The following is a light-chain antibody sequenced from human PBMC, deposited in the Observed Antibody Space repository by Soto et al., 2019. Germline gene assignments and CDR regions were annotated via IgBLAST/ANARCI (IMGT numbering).Light chain of an antibody. V-gene: IGKV3D-20*02. Sequence: IVFSQSPGALSLTPGEEATLSCRASQSVSSSHLAWYQQKPGQAPRLLIYDASRRATGIPARFSGSGSGTDFTLTISSLEPEDFAVYYCQQLNNWPLTFGGGTKVDIK. J-gene: IGKJ4*01. CDR3: QQLNNWPLT. CDR1: QSVSSSH. CDR2: DAS.